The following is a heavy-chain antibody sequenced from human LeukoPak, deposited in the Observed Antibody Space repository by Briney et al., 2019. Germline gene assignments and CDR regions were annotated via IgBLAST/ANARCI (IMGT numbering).Heavy chain of an antibody. CDR1: GGSISSYY. V-gene: IGHV4-59*01. CDR3: ARGPETPYYYYYMDV. Sequence: SETLSLTCTVSGGSISSYYWSWIRQPPGKGGEWGGYIYYSGSTNYNTSLKSRVTISVDTSKNQFSLKLSSVTAAETAVYYCARGPETPYYYYYMDVWGKGTTVTVSS. CDR2: IYYSGST. D-gene: IGHD1-14*01. J-gene: IGHJ6*03.